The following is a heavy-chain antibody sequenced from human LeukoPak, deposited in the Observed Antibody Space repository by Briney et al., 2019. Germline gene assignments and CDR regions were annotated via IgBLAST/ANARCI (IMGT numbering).Heavy chain of an antibody. D-gene: IGHD3-10*01. CDR2: IYYSGAT. CDR3: ARFGITVVRGGKYYFDY. V-gene: IGHV4-59*08. J-gene: IGHJ4*02. Sequence: SETLSLTCTVSGGSISNYYWSWIRQPPGRGLEWIGHIYYSGATKYNPSLKSRVTISVDASKNQFSLMLSSVTAADTAVYYCARFGITVVRGGKYYFDYWGQGTLVTVSS. CDR1: GGSISNYY.